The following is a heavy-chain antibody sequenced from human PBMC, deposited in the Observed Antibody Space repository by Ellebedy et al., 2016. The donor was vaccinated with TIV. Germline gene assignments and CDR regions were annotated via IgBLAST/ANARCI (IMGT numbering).Heavy chain of an antibody. CDR2: LYSSGSA. J-gene: IGHJ6*02. V-gene: IGHV4-39*01. Sequence: LYSSGSAYYNSSLKSRVTISVDRSKNQFSLNVTSVTAADTAVYYCARGGAAGSSDYYCGMDVWGQGTTVTVSS. CDR3: ARGGAAGSSDYYCGMDV. D-gene: IGHD6-13*01.